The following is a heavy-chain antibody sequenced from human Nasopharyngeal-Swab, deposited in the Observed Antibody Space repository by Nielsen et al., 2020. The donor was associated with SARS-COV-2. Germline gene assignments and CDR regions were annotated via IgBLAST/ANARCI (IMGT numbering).Heavy chain of an antibody. J-gene: IGHJ3*02. CDR3: AVPTTAAARDAFDI. CDR2: INPYSGGT. D-gene: IGHD6-13*01. Sequence: ASVKVSCKASGYTFTVYYMHWVRQAPGQGLEWMGWINPYSGGTIYAEKFQGRVTMTMDTSISTAYMELSRLRSDDTAVYYCAVPTTAAARDAFDIWGQGTMVTVSS. CDR1: GYTFTVYY. V-gene: IGHV1-2*02.